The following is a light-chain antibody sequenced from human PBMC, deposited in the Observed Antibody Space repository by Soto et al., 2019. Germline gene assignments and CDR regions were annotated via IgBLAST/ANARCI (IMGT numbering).Light chain of an antibody. CDR2: DVS. CDR3: SSYTSSTPVV. Sequence: QSALTQPASVSGSPGQSITISCTGTSSDVGAYNYVSWYQQHPGKAPKLMIYDVSNRPSGVSNRFSGSKSGNAASLTISGLQAEDDADYYCSSYTSSTPVVFGGGTQLTVL. J-gene: IGLJ2*01. V-gene: IGLV2-14*01. CDR1: SSDVGAYNY.